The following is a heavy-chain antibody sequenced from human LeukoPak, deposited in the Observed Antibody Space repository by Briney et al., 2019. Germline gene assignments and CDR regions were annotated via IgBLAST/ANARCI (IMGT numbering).Heavy chain of an antibody. CDR1: GFTFSDYY. CDR2: ISSGSTI. J-gene: IGHJ5*02. Sequence: GGSLRLSCAASGFTFSDYYMSWIRQAPGKGLEWVSYISSGSTIYYADSVKGRFTISRDNAKNSLYLQMNSLRAEDTAVYYCDPRDGPGGQGTLATVP. D-gene: IGHD2-8*01. CDR3: DPRDGP. V-gene: IGHV3-11*04.